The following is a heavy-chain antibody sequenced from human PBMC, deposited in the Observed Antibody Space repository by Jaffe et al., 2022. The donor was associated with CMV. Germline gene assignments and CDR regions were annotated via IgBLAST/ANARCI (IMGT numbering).Heavy chain of an antibody. V-gene: IGHV3-48*03. CDR3: ATKIGGSFNY. D-gene: IGHD3-10*01. Sequence: EVQLVESGGGLVQPGGSLRLSCAAFGFTFSSYEMNWVRQAPGKGLEWVSYISNSGNSGNTIYYADSVKGRFTISRDNAKNSLYLQMNSLRAEDTAVYYCATKIGGSFNYWGQGTLVTVSS. J-gene: IGHJ4*02. CDR2: ISNSGNSGNTI. CDR1: GFTFSSYE.